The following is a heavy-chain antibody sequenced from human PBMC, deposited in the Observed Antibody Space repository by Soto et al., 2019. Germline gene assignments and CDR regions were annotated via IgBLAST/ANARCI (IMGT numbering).Heavy chain of an antibody. CDR1: GITVSSNY. CDR3: ARCFTDDSGRLFDY. J-gene: IGHJ4*02. CDR2: IYKDGTT. Sequence: PGGSLRLSCAASGITVSSNYMSWVRQAPGKGLEWVSLIYKDGTTFYADSVKGRFTISRDMSRNTLFLQMNSLRAEDTAVYHCARCFTDDSGRLFDYWGQGTLVTVSS. D-gene: IGHD4-17*01. V-gene: IGHV3-66*01.